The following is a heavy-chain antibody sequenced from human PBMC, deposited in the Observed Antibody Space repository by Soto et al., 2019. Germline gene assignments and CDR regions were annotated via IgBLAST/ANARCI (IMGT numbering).Heavy chain of an antibody. CDR2: INWNSGSI. CDR1: GFTFDDYA. J-gene: IGHJ6*02. V-gene: IGHV3-9*01. CDR3: AKDPADGYNLNYYYGMDV. Sequence: SLRLSCAASGFTFDDYAMHWVRQVPGKGLEWVSGINWNSGSIGYGDSVKGRFAISRDNAKNSLHLQMNSLSAEDTALYYCAKDPADGYNLNYYYGMDVWGQGTTVTVS. D-gene: IGHD5-12*01.